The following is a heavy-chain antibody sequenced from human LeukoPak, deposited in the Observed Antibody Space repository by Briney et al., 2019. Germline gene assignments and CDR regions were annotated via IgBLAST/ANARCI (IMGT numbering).Heavy chain of an antibody. D-gene: IGHD2-15*01. CDR2: ISSGGSTI. V-gene: IGHV3-11*01. CDR3: ARTGSRAFDI. CDR1: GFTSSDYH. Sequence: GGSLRLSCAASGFTSSDYHMSWIRQAPGKGLEWVSYISSGGSTIYYADSVKGRFTISRDNAKNSLYLQMNSLRAEDTAVYYCARTGSRAFDIWGQGTMVTVSS. J-gene: IGHJ3*02.